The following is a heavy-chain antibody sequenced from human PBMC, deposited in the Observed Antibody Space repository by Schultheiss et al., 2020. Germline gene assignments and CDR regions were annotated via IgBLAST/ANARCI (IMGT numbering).Heavy chain of an antibody. CDR1: GGSISSYY. J-gene: IGHJ4*02. D-gene: IGHD6-13*01. CDR2: IYTSGST. Sequence: SETLSLTCTVSGGSISSYYWSWIRQPAGKGLEWIGRIYTSGSTNYNPSLKSRVTISVDTSKNQFSLKLSSVTAADTAVYYCAHSSSRTDFDYWGQGTLVTVSS. V-gene: IGHV4-4*07. CDR3: AHSSSRTDFDY.